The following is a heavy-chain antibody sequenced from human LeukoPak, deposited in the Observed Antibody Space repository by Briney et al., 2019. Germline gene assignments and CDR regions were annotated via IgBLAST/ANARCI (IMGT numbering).Heavy chain of an antibody. Sequence: SETLSLTCTVSGDSISSYNYFWGWIRQPPGKGLEWVGSIYYRGNTYYNPSLKSRVTLSADTSKNQFSLKVTPVTAADTAVYYCARASSGYYWDFDYWGQGALVTVSS. D-gene: IGHD3-22*01. CDR3: ARASSGYYWDFDY. J-gene: IGHJ4*02. CDR1: GDSISSYNYF. V-gene: IGHV4-39*01. CDR2: IYYRGNT.